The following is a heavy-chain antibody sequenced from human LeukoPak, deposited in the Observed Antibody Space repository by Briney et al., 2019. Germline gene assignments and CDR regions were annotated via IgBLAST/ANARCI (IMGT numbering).Heavy chain of an antibody. Sequence: GRSLRLSCAASGFTFSSYGMHWVRQAPGKGLEWVAVISYDGSNKYYADSVKGRFTISRDSSKNTLYLQMNSLRAEDTAVYYCARDGHIVAAYYFDYWGQGTLVTVSS. CDR3: ARDGHIVAAYYFDY. CDR2: ISYDGSNK. D-gene: IGHD3-16*02. J-gene: IGHJ4*02. CDR1: GFTFSSYG. V-gene: IGHV3-30*03.